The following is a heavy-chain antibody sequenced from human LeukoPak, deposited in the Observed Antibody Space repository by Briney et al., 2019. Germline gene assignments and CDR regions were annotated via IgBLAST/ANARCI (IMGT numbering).Heavy chain of an antibody. CDR1: GFTVSSNY. Sequence: PGGSLRLSCAASGFTVSSNYMSWVRQAPGKGLEWVSAIYSGGSTYYADSVKGRFTISRHNSKNTLYLQMNSLRAEDTAVYYCARARYYDSSGYSNAFDIWGQGTMVTVSS. D-gene: IGHD3-22*01. CDR3: ARARYYDSSGYSNAFDI. CDR2: IYSGGST. V-gene: IGHV3-53*04. J-gene: IGHJ3*02.